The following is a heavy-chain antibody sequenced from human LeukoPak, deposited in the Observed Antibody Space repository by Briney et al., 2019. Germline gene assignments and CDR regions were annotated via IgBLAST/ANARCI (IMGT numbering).Heavy chain of an antibody. CDR1: GFTFSRYW. D-gene: IGHD2-2*01. CDR3: AREWGIVVVPAPTDV. V-gene: IGHV3-74*01. Sequence: PGGSLRLSCAASGFTFSRYWMHWVRQPPGKGLVWVSRINPDGSSTNYADSVKGRFTISRDNAKNTLYLQMNSLRAEDTAVYYCAREWGIVVVPAPTDVWGKGTRVTVSS. J-gene: IGHJ6*04. CDR2: INPDGSST.